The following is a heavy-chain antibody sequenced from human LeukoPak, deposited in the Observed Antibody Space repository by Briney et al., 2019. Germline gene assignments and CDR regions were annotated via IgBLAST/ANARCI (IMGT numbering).Heavy chain of an antibody. D-gene: IGHD5-18*01. V-gene: IGHV4-34*12. Sequence: SETLSLTCAVYGGSFSGYSWSWIRQPPGKGLEWVGEMIHSGSTNYNPSLKSRVTISVDTSKNQFSLKVSSVTAADTAVYYCARHFRDTAMASFDYWGQGTLVTVSS. J-gene: IGHJ4*02. CDR3: ARHFRDTAMASFDY. CDR2: MIHSGST. CDR1: GGSFSGYS.